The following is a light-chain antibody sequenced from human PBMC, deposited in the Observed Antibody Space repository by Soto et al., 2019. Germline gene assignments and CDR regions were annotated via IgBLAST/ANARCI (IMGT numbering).Light chain of an antibody. CDR2: DAS. Sequence: DIQLTQSPSFLSASVGDRVTITCRASQDISNSLNWYQQKPGRAPKVLIYDASSLESGVPSRFSGSGSGTEFTLTISSLQPDDFATYYCQHNNGYSWTFGQGTKVDI. J-gene: IGKJ1*01. V-gene: IGKV1-5*01. CDR3: QHNNGYSWT. CDR1: QDISNS.